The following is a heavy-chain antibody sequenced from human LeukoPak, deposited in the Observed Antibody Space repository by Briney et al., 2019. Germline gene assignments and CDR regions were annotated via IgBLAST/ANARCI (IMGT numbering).Heavy chain of an antibody. J-gene: IGHJ5*02. D-gene: IGHD3-22*01. CDR1: GGSISSYY. CDR2: IYYSGST. Sequence: PSETLSLTCTVSGGSISSYYWSWIRQPPGKGLEWIGYIYYSGSTNYNPSLRSRVTISVDTSKNQFSLDLRSVTAADTAVYYCARDRFPSGSNQGWFDPWGQGSLVTVSS. V-gene: IGHV4-59*01. CDR3: ARDRFPSGSNQGWFDP.